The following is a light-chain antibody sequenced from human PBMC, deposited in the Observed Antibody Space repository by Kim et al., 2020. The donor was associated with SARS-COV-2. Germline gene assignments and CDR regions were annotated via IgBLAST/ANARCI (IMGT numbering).Light chain of an antibody. CDR3: QQYDT. CDR2: KAS. CDR1: QSISSW. J-gene: IGKJ2*01. Sequence: PSTLSASVGDRVPITCRASQSISSWLAWYQQKPGKAPKLLIYKASSLESGVPSRFSGSGSGTEFTLTISSLQPDDFATYYCQQYDTFGQGTKLEI. V-gene: IGKV1-5*03.